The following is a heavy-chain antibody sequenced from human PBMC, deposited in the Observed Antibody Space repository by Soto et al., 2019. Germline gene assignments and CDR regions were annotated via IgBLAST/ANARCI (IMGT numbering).Heavy chain of an antibody. CDR2: MNPNSGNT. CDR1: GYTFTSYD. J-gene: IGHJ5*02. CDR3: ARRVVAGTTDNWFDP. D-gene: IGHD6-19*01. V-gene: IGHV1-8*01. Sequence: QVQLVQSGAEVKKPGASVKVSCKASGYTFTSYDINWVRQATGQGLEWMGWMNPNSGNTGYAQKFQGRVTMXXNXSXXTADMELSSLRSEDTAVYYCARRVVAGTTDNWFDPWGQGTLVTVSS.